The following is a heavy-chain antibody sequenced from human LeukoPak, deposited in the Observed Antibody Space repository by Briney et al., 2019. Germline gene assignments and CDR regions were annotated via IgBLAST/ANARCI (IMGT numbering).Heavy chain of an antibody. Sequence: SETLSLTCTVSGGSISSGGYYWSWIRQHPGKGLEGIGYIYYSGSTYYNPSLKSRVTISVDTSKNQFSLKLSSVTAADTAVYYCARERRKEYYGSGSYYNFFDYWGQGTLVTVSS. CDR3: ARERRKEYYGSGSYYNFFDY. D-gene: IGHD3-10*01. J-gene: IGHJ4*02. V-gene: IGHV4-31*03. CDR1: GGSISSGGYY. CDR2: IYYSGST.